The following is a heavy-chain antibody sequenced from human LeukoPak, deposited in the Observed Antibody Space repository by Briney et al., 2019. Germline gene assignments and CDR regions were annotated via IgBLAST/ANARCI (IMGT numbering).Heavy chain of an antibody. J-gene: IGHJ4*02. CDR1: GFTFSSYG. CDR3: AKRGQQRGFDY. Sequence: PGGSLRLSCAASGFTFSSYGMHWVRQAPGKGLEWVAVISYDGSNKYYADSVEGRFTISRDNSKNTLYLQMTSLRAEDTAVYYCAKRGQQRGFDYWGQGTLVTVSS. CDR2: ISYDGSNK. D-gene: IGHD6-13*01. V-gene: IGHV3-30*18.